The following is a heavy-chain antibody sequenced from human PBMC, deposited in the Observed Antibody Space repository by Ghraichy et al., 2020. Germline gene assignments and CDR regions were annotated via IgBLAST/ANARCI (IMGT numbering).Heavy chain of an antibody. CDR2: MYSGSP. J-gene: IGHJ4*02. D-gene: IGHD6-19*01. V-gene: IGHV4-39*01. CDR1: GGSISSGHYY. CDR3: ARHDVEGVNGVSEVADDRRDYFDY. Sequence: SETLSLTCTVSGGSISSGHYYWGWIRQSPGKGLEWIGSMYSGSPHYNPTLKSRVTISVDTSKNQFSLKLTSVTATDTATYYCARHDVEGVNGVSEVADDRRDYFDYWGQGTLVTASS.